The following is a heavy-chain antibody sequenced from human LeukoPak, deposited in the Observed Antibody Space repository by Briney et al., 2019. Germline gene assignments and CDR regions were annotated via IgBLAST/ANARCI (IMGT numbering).Heavy chain of an antibody. CDR2: ISWNSGTI. J-gene: IGHJ6*02. CDR1: GFTFDDYA. Sequence: GGSLRLSCAASGFTFDDYAMHWVRQAPGKGLEWVSGISWNSGTIGYADSVKGRFTISRDNAKNSLYLQMNSLRAEDTALYYCAKSSNYYYNYGKDVWGQGTTVTVSS. D-gene: IGHD5/OR15-5a*01. V-gene: IGHV3-9*01. CDR3: AKSSNYYYNYGKDV.